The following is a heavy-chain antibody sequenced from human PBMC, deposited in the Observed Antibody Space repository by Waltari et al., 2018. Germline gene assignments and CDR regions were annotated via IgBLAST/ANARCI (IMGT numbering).Heavy chain of an antibody. CDR1: DYTFTSYD. CDR3: ARGQRNGDFLFDY. CDR2: MNTNSGNT. J-gene: IGHJ4*02. V-gene: IGHV1-8*01. D-gene: IGHD4-17*01. Sequence: QVQMVQSGAEVKKPGASVKVSCRASDYTFTSYDINCLRQATGQGLEWMGWMNTNSGNTGYAQKFQGRVTMSRNTSISTAYMKLSSLRSEDTAVYYCARGQRNGDFLFDYWGQGTLVTVSS.